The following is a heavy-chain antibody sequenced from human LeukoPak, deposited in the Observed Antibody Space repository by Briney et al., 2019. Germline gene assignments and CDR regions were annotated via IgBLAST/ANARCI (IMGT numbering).Heavy chain of an antibody. CDR1: GFTFGDYA. J-gene: IGHJ4*02. CDR2: ITSKTYGATT. CDR3: SRHIVGARTFFDY. V-gene: IGHV3-49*04. Sequence: GGSLRLSCTASGFTFGDYAMSWVRQAPGKGLEWVGFITSKTYGATTDYAASVKGRFTVSRDDSKSIAYLQMNSLKSEDRAVYYCSRHIVGARTFFDYWGQGALVTVSS. D-gene: IGHD1-26*01.